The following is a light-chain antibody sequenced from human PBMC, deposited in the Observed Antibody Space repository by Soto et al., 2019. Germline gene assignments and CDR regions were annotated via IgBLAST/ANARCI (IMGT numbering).Light chain of an antibody. J-gene: IGLJ3*02. CDR1: SGHSSSA. CDR3: QTWGTGIWV. V-gene: IGLV4-69*01. CDR2: LNSDGSH. Sequence: QAVLTQSPSASASLGASVKLTCTLSSGHSSSAIAWHQQQPEKGPRYLMRLNSDGSHTKGDGIPDRFSGSSSGAERYLTISSLQSEDEADYYCQTWGTGIWVFGGGTKVTVL.